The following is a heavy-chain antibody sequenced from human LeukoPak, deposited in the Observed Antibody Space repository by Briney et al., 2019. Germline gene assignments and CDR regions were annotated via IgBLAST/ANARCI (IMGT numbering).Heavy chain of an antibody. Sequence: PSETLSLTCTVSGGSISSRSYYWGWIRQPPGKGLEWIGNIYYSGSTYYNPSLKSRVTISVDTSKNQFSLKLSSATAADTAVYYCAREYGDDSPGHYYYYMDVWGKGTTVTVSS. CDR3: AREYGDDSPGHYYYYMDV. CDR2: IYYSGST. J-gene: IGHJ6*03. D-gene: IGHD4-17*01. V-gene: IGHV4-39*07. CDR1: GGSISSRSYY.